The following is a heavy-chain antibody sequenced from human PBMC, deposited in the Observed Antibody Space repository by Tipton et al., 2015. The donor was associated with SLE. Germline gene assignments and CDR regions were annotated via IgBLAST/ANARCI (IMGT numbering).Heavy chain of an antibody. CDR2: ISYGSRK. J-gene: IGHJ4*02. V-gene: IGHV3-30*04. Sequence: SLRLSCAASGFTFSTYAMHWVRQAPGKGLEWVAVISYGSRKYYAESVKGRFTISRDNSKNTLYLQMNSLRAEDTAVYYCAGELLGYFDFWGQGTLVTVSS. D-gene: IGHD1-26*01. CDR1: GFTFSTYA. CDR3: AGELLGYFDF.